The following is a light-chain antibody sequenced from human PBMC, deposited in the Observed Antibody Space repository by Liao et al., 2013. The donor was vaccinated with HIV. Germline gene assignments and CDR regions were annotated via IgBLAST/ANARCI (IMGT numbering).Light chain of an antibody. CDR3: QAWDSSTAI. V-gene: IGLV3-1*01. Sequence: SYELTQPPSVSVSPGQTASITCSGEKLGDKYACWYHQKPGQSPVLVIYQNSRRPSGIPERFSGSNSGXTATLIISGTQALDEADYYCQAWDSSTAIFGGRDQADRP. CDR1: KLGDKY. J-gene: IGLJ2*01. CDR2: QNS.